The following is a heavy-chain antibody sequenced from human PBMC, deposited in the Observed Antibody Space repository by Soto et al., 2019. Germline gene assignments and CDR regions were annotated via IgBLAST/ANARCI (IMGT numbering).Heavy chain of an antibody. D-gene: IGHD5-18*01. Sequence: GGSLRLSCIWSGFAFRDYEMNWVRQAPGKGLEWVAYISSGAFTIYYADSVRGRFTVSRDNAKNSLYLQMNSLRDEDAAVYYCARTSSIETAHYYAMDVWGQGTTVTVSS. CDR3: ARTSSIETAHYYAMDV. CDR1: GFAFRDYE. J-gene: IGHJ6*02. CDR2: ISSGAFTI. V-gene: IGHV3-48*03.